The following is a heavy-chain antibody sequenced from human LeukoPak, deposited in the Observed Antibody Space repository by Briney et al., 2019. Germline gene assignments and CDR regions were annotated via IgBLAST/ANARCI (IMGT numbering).Heavy chain of an antibody. CDR3: ARRCSGGSCYDKSPFDY. CDR2: IIPIFGTA. D-gene: IGHD2-15*01. Sequence: ASVKVSCKASGGTFSSYAISWVRQAPGQGLEWMGGIIPIFGTANYAQKFQGRVTITTDESTSTAYMELSSLRSEDTAVYYCARRCSGGSCYDKSPFDYWGQGTLVTVSS. CDR1: GGTFSSYA. J-gene: IGHJ4*02. V-gene: IGHV1-69*05.